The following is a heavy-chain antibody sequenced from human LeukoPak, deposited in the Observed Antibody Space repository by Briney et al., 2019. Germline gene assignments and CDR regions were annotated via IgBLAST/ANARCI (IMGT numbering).Heavy chain of an antibody. CDR3: ARSMYSGGYGAFDI. J-gene: IGHJ3*02. V-gene: IGHV3-7*01. D-gene: IGHD1-26*01. CDR2: IKQDGSEK. CDR1: GFTFSSYW. Sequence: GGSLRLSCAASGFTFSSYWMSWVRQAPGKGLEWVANIKQDGSEKYYVDSVKGRFTISRDNAKNSLYLQMNSLRAEDTAVYYCARSMYSGGYGAFDIWGQGTMVTVSS.